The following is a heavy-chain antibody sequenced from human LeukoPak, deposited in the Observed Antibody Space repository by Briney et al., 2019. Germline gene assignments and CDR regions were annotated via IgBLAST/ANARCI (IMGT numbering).Heavy chain of an antibody. CDR2: ISTTGITR. D-gene: IGHD2-2*01. J-gene: IGHJ3*02. V-gene: IGHV3-48*03. CDR1: GFTFSSCE. CDR3: ARDIVVVPAI. Sequence: GGSLRPSCAASGFTFSSCEMNWVRQAPGKGLEWVSYISTTGITRYYADSVKGRFTVSRDNSKNTLYLQMNSLRAEDTAVYYCARDIVVVPAIWGQGTMVTVSS.